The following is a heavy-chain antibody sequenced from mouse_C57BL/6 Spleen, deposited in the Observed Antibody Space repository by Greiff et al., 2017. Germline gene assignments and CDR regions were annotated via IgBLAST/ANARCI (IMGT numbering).Heavy chain of an antibody. J-gene: IGHJ4*01. D-gene: IGHD4-1*01. CDR3: ALTGTTAMDY. CDR1: GYTFTDYY. Sequence: VQLKQSGPELVKPGASVKISCKASGYTFTDYYMNWVKQSHGKSLEWIGDINPNNGGTSYNQKFKGKATLTVDKSSSTAYMELRSLTSEDSAVYYCALTGTTAMDYWGQGTSVTVSS. V-gene: IGHV1-26*01. CDR2: INPNNGGT.